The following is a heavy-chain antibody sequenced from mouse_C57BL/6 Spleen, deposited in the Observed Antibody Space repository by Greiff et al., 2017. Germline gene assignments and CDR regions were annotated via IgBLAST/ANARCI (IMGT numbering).Heavy chain of an antibody. J-gene: IGHJ4*01. V-gene: IGHV2-9-1*01. D-gene: IGHD1-1*01. CDR1: GFSLTSYA. CDR2: IWTGGGT. CDR3: ARSSSYAMDY. Sequence: VQLQQSGPGLVAPSQSLSITCTVSGFSLTSYAISWVRQPTGKGPAWLGVIWTGGGTNYNSALKSRLSISKDNSKSQVFLKMNSLQTDDTARYYCARSSSYAMDYWGQGTSVTVSS.